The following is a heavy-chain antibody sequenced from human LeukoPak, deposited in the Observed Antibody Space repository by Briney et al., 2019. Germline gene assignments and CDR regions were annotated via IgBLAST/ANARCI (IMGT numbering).Heavy chain of an antibody. Sequence: SETLSLTCAVYGGSFSGYYWSWIRQPPGKGLEWIGEINHSGSTNYNPSLKSRVTISVDTSKNQFSLKLSSVTAADTAVYYCARGRRYCSSTSCYPRRYFDYWGQGTLVTVSS. CDR1: GGSFSGYY. J-gene: IGHJ4*02. D-gene: IGHD2-2*01. CDR2: INHSGST. V-gene: IGHV4-34*01. CDR3: ARGRRYCSSTSCYPRRYFDY.